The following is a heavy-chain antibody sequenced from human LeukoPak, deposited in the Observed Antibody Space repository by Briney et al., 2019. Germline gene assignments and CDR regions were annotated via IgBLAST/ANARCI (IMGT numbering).Heavy chain of an antibody. Sequence: PGGSLRLSCVASGFTFSRYDVHWVRQAPGKGLEGVAVISDDGKKEIYADSVKGRFTISRDNSKNTLYLQMNGLRAEDTALYYCARAAAETGAFRDNWFDPWGQGTLVTVSS. J-gene: IGHJ5*02. CDR1: GFTFSRYD. V-gene: IGHV3-30*04. D-gene: IGHD6-19*01. CDR2: ISDDGKKE. CDR3: ARAAAETGAFRDNWFDP.